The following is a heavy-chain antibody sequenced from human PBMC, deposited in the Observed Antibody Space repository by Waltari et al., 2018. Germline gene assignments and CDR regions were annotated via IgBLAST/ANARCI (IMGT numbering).Heavy chain of an antibody. D-gene: IGHD1-26*01. V-gene: IGHV3-23*01. Sequence: EVQLLESGGGLVQPGGSLRPACAGCGFTFRRYGINRVRQAPGKGLEWVSAISGSGGSTYYADSVKGRFTIARDNSKNTLYLQMNSLRAEDTAVYYCAKGPKWELLPEPYFDYWGQGTLVTVSS. J-gene: IGHJ4*02. CDR2: ISGSGGST. CDR3: AKGPKWELLPEPYFDY. CDR1: GFTFRRYG.